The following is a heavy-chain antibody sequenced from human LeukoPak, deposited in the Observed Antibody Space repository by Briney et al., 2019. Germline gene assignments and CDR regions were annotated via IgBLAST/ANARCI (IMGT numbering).Heavy chain of an antibody. CDR1: GGSISSYY. CDR3: AREGIAVADTYYYYYMDV. Sequence: PSETLSLTCTVSGGSISSYYWSWIRQPPGKGLEWIGRMYIGGRTTYNPSLKSRVTISLETTENQFSLRLRSVTAADTAVYYCAREGIAVADTYYYYYMDVWGKGTWVTVSS. J-gene: IGHJ6*03. V-gene: IGHV4-4*08. D-gene: IGHD6-13*01. CDR2: MYIGGRT.